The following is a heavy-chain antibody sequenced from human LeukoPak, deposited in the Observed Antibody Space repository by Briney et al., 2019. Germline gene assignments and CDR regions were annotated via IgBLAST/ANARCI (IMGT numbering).Heavy chain of an antibody. CDR3: AKDSNSGSYPDDAFDI. J-gene: IGHJ3*02. CDR2: ISGSGGST. Sequence: GGNLRLSCAASGFTFSSYGMSWVRQAPGKGLEWVSAISGSGGSTYYADSVKGRFTISRDNSKNTLYLQMNSLRAEDTAVYYCAKDSNSGSYPDDAFDIWGQGTMVTVSS. CDR1: GFTFSSYG. D-gene: IGHD1-26*01. V-gene: IGHV3-23*01.